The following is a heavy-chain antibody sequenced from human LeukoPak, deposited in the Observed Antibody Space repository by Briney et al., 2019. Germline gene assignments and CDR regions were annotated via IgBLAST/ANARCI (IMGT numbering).Heavy chain of an antibody. CDR1: GFTFSSFS. V-gene: IGHV3-48*04. Sequence: GGSLRLSCAASGFTFSSFSMNWVRQAPGKGLEWVSYIRTSGTNTDYTGSVKGRFTISRDNAKNSLYLQMNNLRAEDTAVYYCARAEETTWGIDPWGQGTLVTVSS. J-gene: IGHJ5*02. CDR2: IRTSGTNT. D-gene: IGHD3-16*01. CDR3: ARAEETTWGIDP.